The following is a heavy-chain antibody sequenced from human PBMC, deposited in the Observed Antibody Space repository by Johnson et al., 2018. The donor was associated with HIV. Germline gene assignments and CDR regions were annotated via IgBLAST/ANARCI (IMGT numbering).Heavy chain of an antibody. CDR2: ISSSGLTI. Sequence: QVQLVESGGGLVKPGGSLRLSCAASGFTFSDCYMIWLRQAPGKGLEWVSYISSSGLTIYYADSVKGRFTISRDNAKNSLYLQMNSLRAEDTAVYYCARVIPDSSGIREDAFDIWGQGTMVTVSS. CDR1: GFTFSDCY. CDR3: ARVIPDSSGIREDAFDI. V-gene: IGHV3-11*04. J-gene: IGHJ3*02. D-gene: IGHD3-22*01.